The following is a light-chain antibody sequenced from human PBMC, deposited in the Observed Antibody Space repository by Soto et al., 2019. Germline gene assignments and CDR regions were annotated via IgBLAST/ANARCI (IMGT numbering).Light chain of an antibody. CDR2: GVS. CDR3: QSYNDWPFA. Sequence: EIVLTQSQSILSVSPGERVSLSCRASESLSYFLAWYQHKHGQSPRLLIYGVSTRVAGVPSRFSGGGSATDITLTISSLQSEDFAVYYCQSYNDWPFAFGQGTKLEI. CDR1: ESLSYF. J-gene: IGKJ2*01. V-gene: IGKV3-15*01.